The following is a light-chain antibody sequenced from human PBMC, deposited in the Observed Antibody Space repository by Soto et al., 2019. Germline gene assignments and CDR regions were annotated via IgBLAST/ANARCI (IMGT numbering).Light chain of an antibody. J-gene: IGKJ5*01. CDR1: QSVSSN. CDR2: GAS. V-gene: IGKV3-15*01. CDR3: QQYNNWPPIT. Sequence: EIVMTQPPATLSVSPGERATLSCRASQSVSSNLAWYQQKPGQAPRLXXYGASTRATGIPARFSGSVSGTEFTLTISSLQSEDFAVYYGQQYNNWPPITFGQGTRLEIK.